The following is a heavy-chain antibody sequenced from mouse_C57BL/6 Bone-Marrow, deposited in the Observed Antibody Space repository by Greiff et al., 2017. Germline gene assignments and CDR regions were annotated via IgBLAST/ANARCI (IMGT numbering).Heavy chain of an antibody. J-gene: IGHJ2*01. D-gene: IGHD1-1*01. CDR1: GYTFTSYG. CDR2: IYPRSGNT. CDR3: VRRDYYGSSYYDY. Sequence: VQLQQSGAELARPGASVKLSCKASGYTFTSYGISWVKQRTGQGLEWIGEIYPRSGNTYYNEKFKGKATLTADKSSSTAYMELRSLTSEDSAVYYCVRRDYYGSSYYDYWGQGTTLTVSS. V-gene: IGHV1-81*01.